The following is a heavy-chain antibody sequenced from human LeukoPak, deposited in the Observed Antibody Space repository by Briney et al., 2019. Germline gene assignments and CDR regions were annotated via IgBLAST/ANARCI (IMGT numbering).Heavy chain of an antibody. D-gene: IGHD1-26*01. CDR3: AKDLGKVGATGMDV. Sequence: GGSLRLSCATSGFTFSSYAMSWVRQAPGKGLEWVSAISGSGGSTYYADSVKGRFTISRDNSKNTLYLQMNSLRAEDTAVYYCAKDLGKVGATGMDVWGQGTTVTVSS. CDR2: ISGSGGST. V-gene: IGHV3-23*01. J-gene: IGHJ6*02. CDR1: GFTFSSYA.